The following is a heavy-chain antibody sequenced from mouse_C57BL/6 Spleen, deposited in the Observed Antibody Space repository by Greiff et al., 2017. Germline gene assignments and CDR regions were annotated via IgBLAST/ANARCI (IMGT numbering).Heavy chain of an antibody. CDR1: GFSLTSYG. Sequence: QVQLKQSGPGLVQPSQSLSITCTVSGFSLTSYGVHWVRQSPGKGLEWLGVIWRGGSTDYNAAFMSRLSITKDNSKSQVFFKMNSLQADDTAIYYCAKGYYYGSSYVDYAMDYWGQGTSVTVSS. J-gene: IGHJ4*01. V-gene: IGHV2-5*01. D-gene: IGHD1-1*01. CDR3: AKGYYYGSSYVDYAMDY. CDR2: IWRGGST.